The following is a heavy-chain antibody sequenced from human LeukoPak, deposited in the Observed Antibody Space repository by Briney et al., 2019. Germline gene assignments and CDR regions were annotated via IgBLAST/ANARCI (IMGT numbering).Heavy chain of an antibody. CDR2: IYTSGST. CDR3: ARLHISGGVSSSLYRSGAVFDY. CDR1: GGSITSYY. J-gene: IGHJ4*02. D-gene: IGHD6-13*01. Sequence: PSETLSHTCTVSGGSITSYYWSWIRQPPGKGLEWIGYIYTSGSTNYNPSLKSRVTISVDTSKNQFSLKLSSVTAADTAVYYCARLHISGGVSSSLYRSGAVFDYWGQGTLATVSS. V-gene: IGHV4-4*09.